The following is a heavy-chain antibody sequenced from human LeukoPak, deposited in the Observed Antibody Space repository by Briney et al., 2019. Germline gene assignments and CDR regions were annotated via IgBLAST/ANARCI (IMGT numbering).Heavy chain of an antibody. CDR3: ARGSPPYYDFWSGYPVRPADY. J-gene: IGHJ4*02. Sequence: GGSLRLSCAASGFTFSSYGMHWVRQAPGKGLEWVAVIWYDGSNKYYADSVKGRFTISRDNSKNTLYLQMNSLRAEDTAVYYCARGSPPYYDFWSGYPVRPADYWGQGTLVTVSS. CDR1: GFTFSSYG. D-gene: IGHD3-3*01. V-gene: IGHV3-33*01. CDR2: IWYDGSNK.